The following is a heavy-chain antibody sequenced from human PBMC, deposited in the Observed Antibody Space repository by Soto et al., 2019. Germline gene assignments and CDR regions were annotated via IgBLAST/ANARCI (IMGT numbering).Heavy chain of an antibody. J-gene: IGHJ4*02. CDR2: ISSLSSPR. D-gene: IGHD1-26*01. Sequence: PWGSLRLSCAASGFTFGGYSMNWVRQAPGKGLEWISYISSLSSPRYYAESVEGRFIISSDNAKNSLYLQMNTLRDEDTAVYFCVREDILGATSFDYWGPGALVTVSS. V-gene: IGHV3-48*02. CDR3: VREDILGATSFDY. CDR1: GFTFGGYS.